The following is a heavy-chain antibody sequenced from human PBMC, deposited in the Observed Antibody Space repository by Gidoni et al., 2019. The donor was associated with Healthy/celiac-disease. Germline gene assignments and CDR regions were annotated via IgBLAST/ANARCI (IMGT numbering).Heavy chain of an antibody. Sequence: EVQLVESGGGLVKPGGSLRLSCAASGFTFSSYSMNWVRQAPGKGLEWVSSISSSSSYIYYADSVNGRFTISRDNAKNSLYLQMNSLRAEDTAVYYCARDNGLYGGSNWGQGTLVTVSS. CDR3: ARDNGLYGGSN. D-gene: IGHD4-17*01. V-gene: IGHV3-21*01. CDR1: GFTFSSYS. CDR2: ISSSSSYI. J-gene: IGHJ4*02.